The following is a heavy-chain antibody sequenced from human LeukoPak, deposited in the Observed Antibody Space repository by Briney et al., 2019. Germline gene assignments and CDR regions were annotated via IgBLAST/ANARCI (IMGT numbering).Heavy chain of an antibody. CDR3: ARLQYCSSTSCPPGYYYYYYMDV. D-gene: IGHD2-2*01. J-gene: IGHJ6*03. Sequence: GGSLRPSCAASGLTFSSYWMSWVRQAPGKGLEWVANIKQDGSEKYYVDSVKGRFTISRDNAKNSLYLQMNSLRAEDTAVYYCARLQYCSSTSCPPGYYYYYYMDVWGKGVTVTVSS. CDR2: IKQDGSEK. V-gene: IGHV3-7*01. CDR1: GLTFSSYW.